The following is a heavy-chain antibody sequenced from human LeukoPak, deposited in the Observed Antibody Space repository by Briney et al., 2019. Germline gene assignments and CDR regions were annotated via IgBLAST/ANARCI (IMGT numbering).Heavy chain of an antibody. CDR3: ARYDGSYHYYYGMDV. Sequence: SETLSLTCTVSGDSISSYYWRWIRQPAGKGLEWIGRIYTSGSANYNPSLKSRVTMSVATSKTQCSLKLSSVTAADTAVYYCARYDGSYHYYYGMDVWGQGTTVTVSS. V-gene: IGHV4-4*07. CDR2: IYTSGSA. J-gene: IGHJ6*02. CDR1: GDSISSYY. D-gene: IGHD1-14*01.